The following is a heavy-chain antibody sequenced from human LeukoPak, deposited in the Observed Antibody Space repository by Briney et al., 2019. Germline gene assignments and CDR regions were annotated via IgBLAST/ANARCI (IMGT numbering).Heavy chain of an antibody. J-gene: IGHJ3*02. CDR3: ARETYYYDSSGYLRDAFDI. CDR2: INHSGST. D-gene: IGHD3-22*01. CDR1: GGSFSGYY. V-gene: IGHV4-34*01. Sequence: SETLSLTCAVYGGSFSGYYWSWIRQPPGKGLEWIGEINHSGSTNYNPSLKSRVTISVDTSKNQFSLKLSSVTAADTVVYYCARETYYYDSSGYLRDAFDIWGQGTMVTVSS.